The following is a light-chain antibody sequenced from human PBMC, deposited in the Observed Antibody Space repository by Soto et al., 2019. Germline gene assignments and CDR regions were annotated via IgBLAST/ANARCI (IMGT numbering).Light chain of an antibody. J-gene: IGKJ1*01. Sequence: EIVLTQSPGTLSLSPGERATLSCRASQSVSSSNLAWYQQKPGQAPRLVIYGASIRATGIPDRFSGSGSGTDFTLTISRLEPEDFAVYYCQQYGTSPRTFGQGTKVEIK. CDR3: QQYGTSPRT. CDR2: GAS. CDR1: QSVSSSN. V-gene: IGKV3-20*01.